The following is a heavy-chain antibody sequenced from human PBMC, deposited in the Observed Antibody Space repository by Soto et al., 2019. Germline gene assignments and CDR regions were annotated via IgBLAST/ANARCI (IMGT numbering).Heavy chain of an antibody. J-gene: IGHJ6*02. Sequence: QPPEKGLEWIGYIYYSGSTYYNPSPKSRVTISVETSKNQFSRKLSSVTAAETAVYYCARGEDIVVVVAATNTTLYGMDVWGQGKTVTVSS. CDR3: ARGEDIVVVVAATNTTLYGMDV. D-gene: IGHD2-15*01. V-gene: IGHV4-30-4*01. CDR2: IYYSGST.